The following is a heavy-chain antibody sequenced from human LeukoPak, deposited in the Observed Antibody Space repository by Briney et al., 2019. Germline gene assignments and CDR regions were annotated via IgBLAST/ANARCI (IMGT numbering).Heavy chain of an antibody. CDR1: GFPFIEYS. CDR3: ARDHNYAFDN. Sequence: PGGSLRLSCTASGFPFIEYSMNWVRQAPGKGLEWISYIGIDSGNTKYADSVRGRFTISADKAKNSLYLQMNSLRVEDTAVYYCARDHNYAFDNWGQGTLGSVAS. CDR2: IGIDSGNT. D-gene: IGHD1-1*01. V-gene: IGHV3-48*01. J-gene: IGHJ4*02.